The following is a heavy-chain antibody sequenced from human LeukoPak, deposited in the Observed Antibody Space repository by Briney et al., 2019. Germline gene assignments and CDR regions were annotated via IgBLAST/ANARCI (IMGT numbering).Heavy chain of an antibody. D-gene: IGHD3-22*01. V-gene: IGHV4-30-2*01. CDR3: ARDWDYYDSRGAFDI. J-gene: IGHJ3*02. CDR2: IFHSGST. CDR1: GGSISSGGYS. Sequence: SQTLSLTCAVSGGSISSGGYSWSWIRQPPGKGLEWIGCIFHSGSTYSNPSLKSRVAISIDRSKNQFSLKLSSVTAADTAVYYCARDWDYYDSRGAFDIWGQGTMVTVSS.